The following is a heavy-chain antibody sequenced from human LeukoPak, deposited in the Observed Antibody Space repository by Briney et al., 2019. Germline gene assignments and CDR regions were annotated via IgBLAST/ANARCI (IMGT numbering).Heavy chain of an antibody. Sequence: PSETLSLTCTVSGGSISSSSYYWGWIRQPPGKGLEWIGSIYYSGSTYYNPSLKSRVTISVDTSKNQFSLKLSSVTAADTAVYYCARLSWVVKMIVVVIAAFDIWGQGTMVTVSS. CDR3: ARLSWVVKMIVVVIAAFDI. CDR1: GGSISSSSYY. D-gene: IGHD3-22*01. CDR2: IYYSGST. V-gene: IGHV4-39*01. J-gene: IGHJ3*02.